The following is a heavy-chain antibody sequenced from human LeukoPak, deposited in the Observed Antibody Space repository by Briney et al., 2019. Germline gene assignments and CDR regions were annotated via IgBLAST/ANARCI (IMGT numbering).Heavy chain of an antibody. CDR2: IWYDGSNK. D-gene: IGHD6-19*01. Sequence: GRSLRLSCAASGFTFSSYGMHWVRQAPGKGLEWVAVIWYDGSNKYYADSVKGRFTISRDNSKNTLYLQMNSLRAEDTAVYYCARGKTPGIAVSKYFQHWGQGTLVTVSS. CDR3: ARGKTPGIAVSKYFQH. V-gene: IGHV3-33*01. J-gene: IGHJ1*01. CDR1: GFTFSSYG.